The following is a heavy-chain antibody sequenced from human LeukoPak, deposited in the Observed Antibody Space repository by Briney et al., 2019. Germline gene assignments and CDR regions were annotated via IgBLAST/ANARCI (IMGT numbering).Heavy chain of an antibody. D-gene: IGHD3-10*01. CDR2: IYYSGTT. Sequence: SETLSLTCSVSGGAVSSINYFWAWTRQPPGKGLEWIGTIYYSGTTHYNPSLKSRVTISVDTSKNQFSLKLSSVTAADTAVYYCVTMVRGVGTMDYWGQGTLVTVSS. CDR3: VTMVRGVGTMDY. J-gene: IGHJ4*02. CDR1: GGAVSSINYF. V-gene: IGHV4-39*07.